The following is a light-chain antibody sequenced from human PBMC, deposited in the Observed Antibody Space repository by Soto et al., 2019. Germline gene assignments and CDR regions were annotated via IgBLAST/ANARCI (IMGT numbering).Light chain of an antibody. J-gene: IGKJ4*01. CDR2: DAS. V-gene: IGKV3-20*01. Sequence: EFVLTQSPGTLSLSPGARAPLSCRARQTVRNNYLAWYQQKPGQAPRLLIYDASSRATGIPDRFSGGGSGTDFTLTISSLEPEEFAVYYCQQFSSYPLTFGGGTKVE. CDR3: QQFSSYPLT. CDR1: QTVRNNY.